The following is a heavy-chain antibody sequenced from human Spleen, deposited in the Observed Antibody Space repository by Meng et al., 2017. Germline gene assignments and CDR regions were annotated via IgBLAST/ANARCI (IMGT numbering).Heavy chain of an antibody. CDR2: IYHDGTT. V-gene: IGHV4-39*02. Sequence: SETLSLTCTVSGGSISSTTYYWGWTRQPPGKGLEWIGSIYHDGTTYYNPSLKSRVTMSVDTSKNQFSLKLSPVTAADTAVYYCARDGYYYHSTRGHYWGQGTLVTVSS. J-gene: IGHJ4*02. D-gene: IGHD3-22*01. CDR1: GGSISSTTYY. CDR3: ARDGYYYHSTRGHY.